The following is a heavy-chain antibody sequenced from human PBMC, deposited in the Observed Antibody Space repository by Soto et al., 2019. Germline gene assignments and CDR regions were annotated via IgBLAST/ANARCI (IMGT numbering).Heavy chain of an antibody. J-gene: IGHJ6*02. Sequence: QVQLVQSGAEVKKPGSSVKVSCKASGGTFSSYAISWVRQAPGQGLEWMGGIIPIFGTANYAQKFQGRVTITADKSTSTAYMELSSLRSEDTAVYDCARGDVVVTAQYYYYYGMDVWGQGTTVTVSS. CDR3: ARGDVVVTAQYYYYYGMDV. V-gene: IGHV1-69*06. CDR1: GGTFSSYA. D-gene: IGHD2-21*02. CDR2: IIPIFGTA.